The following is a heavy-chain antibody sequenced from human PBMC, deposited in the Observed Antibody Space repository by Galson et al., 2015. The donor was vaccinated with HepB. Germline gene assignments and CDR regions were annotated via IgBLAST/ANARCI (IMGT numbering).Heavy chain of an antibody. D-gene: IGHD6-6*01. CDR1: GFNYINYW. CDR2: IKEDGSEI. CDR3: ARGVYYFDY. J-gene: IGHJ4*02. Sequence: SLRLSCAASGFNYINYWMTWVRQAPGKGLEWVAYIKEDGSEIYYLDSVKGRFTISRDNTKNSLYLQMNTLRAEDTAVYYCARGVYYFDYWGRGTLVTVSS. V-gene: IGHV3-7*01.